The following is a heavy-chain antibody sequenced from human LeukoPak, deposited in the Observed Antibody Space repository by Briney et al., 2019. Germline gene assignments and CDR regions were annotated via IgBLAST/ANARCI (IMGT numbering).Heavy chain of an antibody. D-gene: IGHD3-10*01. J-gene: IGHJ5*02. CDR2: IYYSGST. CDR3: PRPKVRGVIIPRNWFDP. CDR1: GGSISSSSYY. Sequence: PSETLSLTCTVSGGSISSSSYYWGWLRQPPGTGLEWIGSIYYSGSTYYNPSLKSRVTISVDTSKNQFSLKLSSVTAADTAVYYCPRPKVRGVIIPRNWFDPWGQGTLVTVSS. V-gene: IGHV4-39*07.